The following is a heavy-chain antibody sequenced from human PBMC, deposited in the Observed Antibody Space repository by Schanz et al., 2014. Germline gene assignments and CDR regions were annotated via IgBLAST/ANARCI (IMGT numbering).Heavy chain of an antibody. J-gene: IGHJ6*02. CDR1: GFTFSDYY. CDR2: ISGSSIHK. CDR3: ARFLARYQYYGVDV. Sequence: QVYLVESGGDLVKPGGSLRLFCAASGFTFSDYYMAWIRQAPGKGLEWVSHISGSSIHKNYADSVKGRFSISRDNGETSVYLQINSLRVEDTAVYYCARFLARYQYYGVDVWGQGTTVIVSS. V-gene: IGHV3-11*05. D-gene: IGHD3-3*01.